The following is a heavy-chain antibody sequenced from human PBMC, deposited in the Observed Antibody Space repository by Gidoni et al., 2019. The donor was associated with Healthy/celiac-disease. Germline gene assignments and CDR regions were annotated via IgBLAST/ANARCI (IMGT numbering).Heavy chain of an antibody. CDR3: ARGYCGGDCYSLKGDYYYGMDV. CDR1: GGTFRSYA. V-gene: IGHV1-69*01. J-gene: IGHJ6*02. Sequence: QVQLVQSGAEVQKPGSSVKVSCQASGGTFRSYAISWVRQAPGQGLEWMGGIIPLVGTANYAQKCQGRVTITADESTSTAYMELSSLRSEDTAVYYCARGYCGGDCYSLKGDYYYGMDVWGQGTTVTVSS. D-gene: IGHD2-21*02. CDR2: IIPLVGTA.